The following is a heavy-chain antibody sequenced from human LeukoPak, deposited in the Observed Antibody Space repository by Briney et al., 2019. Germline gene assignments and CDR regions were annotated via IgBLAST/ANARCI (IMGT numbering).Heavy chain of an antibody. CDR2: MYYSGST. CDR3: ASNEWSGYYFDY. D-gene: IGHD3-3*01. Sequence: NPSETLSLTCTVSGGSISTSSYYWGWIRQPPGKGLEWIGSMYYSGSTYYNPSLKSRVTISVDTSKNQFSLKLSSVTAADTALYYCASNEWSGYYFDYWGQGTPVTVSS. J-gene: IGHJ4*02. CDR1: GGSISTSSYY. V-gene: IGHV4-39*01.